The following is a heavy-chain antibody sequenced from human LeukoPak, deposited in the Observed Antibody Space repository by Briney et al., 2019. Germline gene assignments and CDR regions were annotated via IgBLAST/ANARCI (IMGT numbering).Heavy chain of an antibody. D-gene: IGHD2-21*02. Sequence: ASVKVSCKASGYTFTSYGISWVRQAPGQGLEWMGWISAYNGNTNCAQKLQGRVTMTTDTSTSTAYMELRSLRSDDTAVYYCARGPVVVTARDYYGMDVWGQGTTVTVSS. CDR3: ARGPVVVTARDYYGMDV. CDR2: ISAYNGNT. V-gene: IGHV1-18*01. J-gene: IGHJ6*02. CDR1: GYTFTSYG.